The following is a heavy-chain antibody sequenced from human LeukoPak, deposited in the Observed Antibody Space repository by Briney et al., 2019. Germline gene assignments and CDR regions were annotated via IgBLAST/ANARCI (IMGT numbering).Heavy chain of an antibody. CDR1: GFTFSSYW. CDR3: ARDPSQYGDYSYYYGMDV. J-gene: IGHJ6*02. Sequence: GGSLRLSCAASGFTFSSYWMSRVRQAPGKGLEWVANIKQDGSEKYYVDSVKGRFTISRDNAKNSLYLQMNSLRAEDTAVYYCARDPSQYGDYSYYYGMDVWGQGTTVIVSS. V-gene: IGHV3-7*01. CDR2: IKQDGSEK. D-gene: IGHD4-17*01.